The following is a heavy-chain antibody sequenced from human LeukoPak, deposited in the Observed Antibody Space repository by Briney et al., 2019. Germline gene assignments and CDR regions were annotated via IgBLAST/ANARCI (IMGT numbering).Heavy chain of an antibody. CDR2: TYYRSTWYN. D-gene: IGHD2-2*01. Sequence: SQTLSLTCGISGDGFSSNSVTWNWMRQSPSRGLEWLGRTYYRSTWYNDYAVSVRGRITVNPDTSKNQFSLHLNSVTPEDTAVYYCARRLTQYDCFDPWGQGILVTVSS. V-gene: IGHV6-1*01. CDR1: GDGFSSNSVT. CDR3: ARRLTQYDCFDP. J-gene: IGHJ5*02.